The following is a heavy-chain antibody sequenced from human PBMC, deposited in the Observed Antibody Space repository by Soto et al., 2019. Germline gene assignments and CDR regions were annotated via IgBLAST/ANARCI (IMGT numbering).Heavy chain of an antibody. CDR3: AMVDVYVTPSPQDV. V-gene: IGHV1-18*01. Sequence: QVQLEQSGAEVKNPGASVKVSFKASGYTFTRYGIGWARQAPGQGLEWMGWINTYNGNTNYAQNVQGRVTLTTDTSTSTAYMELRSLRSNDTAIYYCAMVDVYVTPSPQDVWGQGTTVIVSS. J-gene: IGHJ6*02. CDR1: GYTFTRYG. CDR2: INTYNGNT. D-gene: IGHD3-16*01.